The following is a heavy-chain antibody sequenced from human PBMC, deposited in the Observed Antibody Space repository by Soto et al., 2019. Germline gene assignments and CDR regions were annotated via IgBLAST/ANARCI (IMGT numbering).Heavy chain of an antibody. V-gene: IGHV1-69*06. CDR3: VRDARDSYGQRNFDY. D-gene: IGHD5-18*01. J-gene: IGHJ4*02. CDR2: IIPIFGTA. CDR1: GGTFSSYA. Sequence: ASVKVSCKASGGTFSSYAISWVRQAPGQGLEWMGGIIPIFGTANYAQKFQGRVTITADKSTSTAYMELSSLRSEDTAVYYCVRDARDSYGQRNFDYWGQGTLVTVSS.